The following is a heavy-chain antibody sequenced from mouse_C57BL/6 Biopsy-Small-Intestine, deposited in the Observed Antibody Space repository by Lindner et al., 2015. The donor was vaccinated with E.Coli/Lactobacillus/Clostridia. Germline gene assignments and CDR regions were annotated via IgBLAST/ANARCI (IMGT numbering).Heavy chain of an antibody. D-gene: IGHD1-1*02. Sequence: SVKVSCKASGYTFTSYGISWVRQAPGQGLEWMGWISGNNGYTNYAQKLQGRVTMTTDTSTNTAYMELRSLSSDDTAVYYCARECTGGGCYDSFDYWGQGTLVTVSS. J-gene: IGHJ4*01. CDR2: ISGNNGYT. CDR3: ARECTGGGCYDSFDY. CDR1: GYTFTSYG. V-gene: IGHV1-7*01.